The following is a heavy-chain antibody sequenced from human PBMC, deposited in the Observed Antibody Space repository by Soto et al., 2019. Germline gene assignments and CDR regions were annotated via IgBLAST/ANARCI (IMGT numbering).Heavy chain of an antibody. D-gene: IGHD2-15*01. CDR1: GFTFRNHA. Sequence: QVQLVESGGGVVQPGGSLRLSCAASGFTFRNHAMHWVRQAPGKGLECLAVIAYDGSNAFYRDSVRGRFTISRDNWKDVLYLPMNSMRSEDTGVYYCARGDREDILVVVGARPGEYGIDIWGQGTTVTVSS. CDR2: IAYDGSNA. CDR3: ARGDREDILVVVGARPGEYGIDI. V-gene: IGHV3-30-3*01. J-gene: IGHJ6*02.